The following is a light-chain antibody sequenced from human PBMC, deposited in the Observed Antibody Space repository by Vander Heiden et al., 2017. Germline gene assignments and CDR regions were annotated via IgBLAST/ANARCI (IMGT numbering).Light chain of an antibody. CDR3: QQYYSYPQA. CDR2: AAS. Sequence: AIRMTQSPSSFSASTGDRVTITCRASQGISSYLAWYQQKPGKAPKLPIYAASTLQSGVPSRFSGSGSGTDFTLTISCLQSEDFATYYCQQYYSYPQAFGQGTKVEIK. CDR1: QGISSY. J-gene: IGKJ1*01. V-gene: IGKV1-8*01.